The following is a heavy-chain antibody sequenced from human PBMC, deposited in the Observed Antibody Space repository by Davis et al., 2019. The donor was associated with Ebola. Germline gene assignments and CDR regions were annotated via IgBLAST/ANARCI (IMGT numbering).Heavy chain of an antibody. Sequence: GESLKISCAASGFTVSSNYMSWVRQAPGKGLEWVSAISGSGGSTYYADSVKGRFTISRDNSKNTLYLQMNSLRAEDTAVYYCARDSQGYYYYGMDVWGQGTTVTVSS. V-gene: IGHV3-23*01. CDR1: GFTVSSNY. CDR3: ARDSQGYYYYGMDV. CDR2: ISGSGGST. J-gene: IGHJ6*02.